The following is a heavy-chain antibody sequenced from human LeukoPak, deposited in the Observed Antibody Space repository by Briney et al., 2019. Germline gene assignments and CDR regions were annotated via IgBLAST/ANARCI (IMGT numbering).Heavy chain of an antibody. V-gene: IGHV3-48*01. CDR3: ARVDYDYYYMDV. J-gene: IGHJ6*03. CDR1: GFTFSSYW. Sequence: GGSLRLSCAASGFTFSSYWMHWVRQAPGKGLEWVSYISSSSSTIYYADSVKGRFTISRDNAKNSLYLQMNSLRAEDTAVYYCARVDYDYYYMDVWGKGTTVTVSS. CDR2: ISSSSSTI.